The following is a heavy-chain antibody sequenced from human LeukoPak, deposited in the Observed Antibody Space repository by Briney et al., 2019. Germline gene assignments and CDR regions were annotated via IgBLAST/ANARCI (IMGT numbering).Heavy chain of an antibody. V-gene: IGHV3-23*01. CDR1: GFTFSSYA. D-gene: IGHD6-19*01. CDR2: ISGSGGST. J-gene: IGHJ4*02. CDR3: AKNFQWLVRARIDY. Sequence: GGSLRLSCAASGFTFSSYAMSWVRQAPGKGLEWVSAISGSGGSTYYADSVKGRFTISRDNSKNTLYLQMSSLRAEDTAVYYCAKNFQWLVRARIDYWGQGTLVTVSS.